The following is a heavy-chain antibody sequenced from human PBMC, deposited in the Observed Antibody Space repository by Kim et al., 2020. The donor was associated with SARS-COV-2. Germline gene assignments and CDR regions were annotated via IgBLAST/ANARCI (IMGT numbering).Heavy chain of an antibody. CDR2: IYPGYSDT. D-gene: IGHD2-15*01. V-gene: IGHV5-51*01. CDR1: GYSFTSYW. J-gene: IGHJ4*02. Sequence: GESLKISCKASGYSFTSYWIAWVRQSPGKGLEWMGLIYPGYSDTRYSPPFQGQVTFSADKSIDTAYLEWSSLKASDTALYYCARGDCTGGSCYPGYFDSWGQGTLVTVSS. CDR3: ARGDCTGGSCYPGYFDS.